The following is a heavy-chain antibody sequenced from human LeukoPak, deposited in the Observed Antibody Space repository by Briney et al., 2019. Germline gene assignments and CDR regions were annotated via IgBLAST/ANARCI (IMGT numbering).Heavy chain of an antibody. V-gene: IGHV1-46*01. J-gene: IGHJ4*02. CDR3: ARGSSTAVVILDPYYFDS. Sequence: ASVKVSCKASGYDFTSYYMHWLRQAPGQGLEWMAIISPSSGSTSFAQKFQGRLSMTRGTSTSTVYMELRSLRSEDTAVYYCARGSSTAVVILDPYYFDSWGQGTLVTVSS. CDR1: GYDFTSYY. CDR2: ISPSSGST. D-gene: IGHD3-22*01.